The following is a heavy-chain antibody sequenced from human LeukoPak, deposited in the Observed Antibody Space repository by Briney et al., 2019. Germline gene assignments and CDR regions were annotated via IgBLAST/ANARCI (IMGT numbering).Heavy chain of an antibody. D-gene: IGHD3-10*01. CDR3: ARLSMEYYYGSGSYSSAFDI. Sequence: PETLSLTCTVSGGSISSSSYYWGWIRQPPGKGLEWITSIYDSGSTYYNPSLKSRVTISVDTSKNQFSLKLSSVTAADTAVYYCARLSMEYYYGSGSYSSAFDIWGQGTMVT. J-gene: IGHJ3*02. CDR2: IYDSGST. CDR1: GGSISSSSYY. V-gene: IGHV4-39*01.